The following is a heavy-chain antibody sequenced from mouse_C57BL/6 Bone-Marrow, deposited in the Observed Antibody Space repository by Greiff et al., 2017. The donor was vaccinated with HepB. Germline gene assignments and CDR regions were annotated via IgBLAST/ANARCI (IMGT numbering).Heavy chain of an antibody. Sequence: QVTLKECGPGILQPSQTLSLTCSFSGFSLSTFGMGVGWIRQPSGKGLEWLAHIWWDDDKYYNPALKSRLTISKDTSKNQVFLKIANVDTADTATYYCARIRVYYYGSSFIYYAMDYWGQGTSVTVSS. CDR2: IWWDDDK. J-gene: IGHJ4*01. CDR3: ARIRVYYYGSSFIYYAMDY. V-gene: IGHV8-8*01. CDR1: GFSLSTFGMG. D-gene: IGHD1-1*01.